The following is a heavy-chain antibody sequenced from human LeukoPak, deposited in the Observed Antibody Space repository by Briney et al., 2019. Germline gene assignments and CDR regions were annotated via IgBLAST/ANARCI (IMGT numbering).Heavy chain of an antibody. V-gene: IGHV3-33*01. CDR3: ARDSDGIDY. Sequence: GGSLRLSCAASGFTFSSYGMHWVRQAPGKGLEWVAVIWYDGSNKYYADSVKGRFTISRDNSKNTLYLQVNSLRAEDTAVYYCARDSDGIDYWGQGTLVTVSS. CDR2: IWYDGSNK. D-gene: IGHD4-17*01. CDR1: GFTFSSYG. J-gene: IGHJ4*02.